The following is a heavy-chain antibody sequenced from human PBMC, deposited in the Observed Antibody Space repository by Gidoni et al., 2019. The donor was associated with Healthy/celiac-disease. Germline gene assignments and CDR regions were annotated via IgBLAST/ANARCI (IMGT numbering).Heavy chain of an antibody. CDR1: GFSLSTSGVG. CDR2: IYWDDDK. Sequence: QITLKESGPTLVKPTQTLTLTCTFSGFSLSTSGVGVAWIRQPPGKALEWLALIYWDDDKRYSPSLKSRLTITKDTSKNQVVLTMTNMDPVDTATYYCAHSFGSGYDFGPWRQSYYFDYWGQGTLVTVSS. D-gene: IGHD5-12*01. V-gene: IGHV2-5*02. CDR3: AHSFGSGYDFGPWRQSYYFDY. J-gene: IGHJ4*02.